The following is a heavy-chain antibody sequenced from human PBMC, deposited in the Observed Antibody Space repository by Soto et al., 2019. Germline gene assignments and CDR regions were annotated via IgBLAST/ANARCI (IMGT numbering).Heavy chain of an antibody. D-gene: IGHD1-20*01. CDR2: ISAYNGNT. CDR3: ARGITLPTPLDY. Sequence: ASVKVSCKASGYTFTSYVISWVRQAPGQGLEWMGWISAYNGNTNYAQKLQGRVTMTTDTSTSTAYMELRSLRSEDTAVYYCARGITLPTPLDYWGQGTLVTVSS. CDR1: GYTFTSYV. J-gene: IGHJ4*02. V-gene: IGHV1-18*01.